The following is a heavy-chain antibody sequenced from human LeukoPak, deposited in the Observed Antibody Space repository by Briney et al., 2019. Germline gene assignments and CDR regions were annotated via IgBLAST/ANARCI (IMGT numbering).Heavy chain of an antibody. J-gene: IGHJ4*02. CDR2: IKSKTDGGTT. CDR3: TRDRHNNNYDSRRPDQ. V-gene: IGHV3-15*01. Sequence: PGGSLRLSCAASGFTFSNAWMSWVRQAPGKGLEWVGRIKSKTDGGTTDYAAPVKGRFTISRDDSKNTLYLQMNSLKTEDTAVYYCTRDRHNNNYDSRRPDQWGQGTLVTVSS. D-gene: IGHD3-22*01. CDR1: GFTFSNAW.